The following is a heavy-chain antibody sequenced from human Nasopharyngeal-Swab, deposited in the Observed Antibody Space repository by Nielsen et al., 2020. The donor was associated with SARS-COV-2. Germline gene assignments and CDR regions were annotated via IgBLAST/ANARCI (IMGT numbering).Heavy chain of an antibody. CDR3: ASCSRGWLDGYNNFDY. J-gene: IGHJ4*02. V-gene: IGHV4-30-4*01. D-gene: IGHD5-24*01. Sequence: WIRQPPGKGLEWIGYIYYSGSTYYNPSLKSRVTISVDTSKNQFSLKLSSVTAADTAVYYCASCSRGWLDGYNNFDYWGQGTLVTSPQ. CDR2: IYYSGST.